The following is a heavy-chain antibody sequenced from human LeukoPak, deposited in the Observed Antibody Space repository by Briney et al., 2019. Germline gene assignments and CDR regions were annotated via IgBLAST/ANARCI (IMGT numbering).Heavy chain of an antibody. CDR3: ARGGKLLRLGDY. J-gene: IGHJ4*02. Sequence: SETLSLTCAFYGGSFSDFYWSWIRQPPGKGLEWIGEISHSGSTNYNPSLKSRVTISVDTSKNQFSLNLSSVTAADTAVYYCARGGKLLRLGDYWGQGTLVTVSS. D-gene: IGHD3-16*01. CDR2: ISHSGST. V-gene: IGHV4-34*01. CDR1: GGSFSDFY.